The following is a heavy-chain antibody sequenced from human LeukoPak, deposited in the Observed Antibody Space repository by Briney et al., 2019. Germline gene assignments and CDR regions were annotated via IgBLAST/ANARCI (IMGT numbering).Heavy chain of an antibody. CDR2: IYSTGTI. CDR3: ATGSCSGAGCNYGTPLDY. Sequence: PGGSLRLSCAASGSTFSSHTMNWVRQAPGKGLEWVSVIYSTGTIYYADSVKGRFTISRDNSKNTLYLQMSSLRVEDTAMYYCATGSCSGAGCNYGTPLDYWGQGTLLTVSS. D-gene: IGHD2-15*01. V-gene: IGHV3-53*01. J-gene: IGHJ4*02. CDR1: GSTFSSHT.